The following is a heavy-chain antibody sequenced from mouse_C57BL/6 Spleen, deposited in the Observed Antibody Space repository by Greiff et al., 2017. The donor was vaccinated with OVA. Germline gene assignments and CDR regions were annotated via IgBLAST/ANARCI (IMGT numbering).Heavy chain of an antibody. V-gene: IGHV2-5*01. Sequence: VQLKESGPGLVQPSQSLSITCTVSGFSLTSYGVHWVRQSPGKGLEWLGVIWRGGSTDYNAAFMSRLSITKDTSKSQVFFKMNSLQADDTAIYYCAKGGTGTPYWYFDVWGTGTTVTVSS. J-gene: IGHJ1*03. CDR3: AKGGTGTPYWYFDV. CDR1: GFSLTSYG. CDR2: IWRGGST. D-gene: IGHD4-1*01.